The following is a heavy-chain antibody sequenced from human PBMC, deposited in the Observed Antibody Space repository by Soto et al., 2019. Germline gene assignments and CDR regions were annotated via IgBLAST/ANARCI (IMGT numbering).Heavy chain of an antibody. CDR3: ARDLSGVRIAAAGGRPLLIPTPRGY. V-gene: IGHV3-7*03. CDR1: GFTFSSYW. CDR2: IKQDGSEK. Sequence: EVQLVESGGGLVQPGGSLRLSCAASGFTFSSYWMSWVRQAPGKGLEWVANIKQDGSEKYYVDSVKGRFTISRDNAKNSLYLQMNSLRAEDTAVYYCARDLSGVRIAAAGGRPLLIPTPRGYWGQGTLVTVSS. D-gene: IGHD6-13*01. J-gene: IGHJ4*02.